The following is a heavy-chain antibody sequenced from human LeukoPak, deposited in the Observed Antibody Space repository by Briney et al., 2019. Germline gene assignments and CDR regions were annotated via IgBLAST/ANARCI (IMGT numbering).Heavy chain of an antibody. V-gene: IGHV3-15*01. CDR2: IKSKTDGGTT. J-gene: IGHJ4*02. Sequence: GGSRRLSCAASGFTFGNAWISWVCPAPGKGLEWLGRIKSKTDGGTTDYAAPVKGRFTISRDDSKNTLYLQMNSLKTEDTAVYYCTTGGISYWGQGTLVTVSS. CDR1: GFTFGNAW. D-gene: IGHD3-16*01. CDR3: TTGGISY.